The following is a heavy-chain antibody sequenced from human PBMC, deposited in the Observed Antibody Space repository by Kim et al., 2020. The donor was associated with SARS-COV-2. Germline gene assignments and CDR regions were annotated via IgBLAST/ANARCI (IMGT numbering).Heavy chain of an antibody. CDR1: GFTFSNYG. CDR3: ARTYCSSTSCLYYFDY. Sequence: GGSLRLSCEASGFTFSNYGIQWVRQAPGKGLEWVAVIWNDGSNEYYADSVKGRFTISRDNSGNTLYLQMNSLRAEDTAVYYCARTYCSSTSCLYYFDYWGQGTLVTVSS. CDR2: IWNDGSNE. V-gene: IGHV3-33*01. J-gene: IGHJ4*02. D-gene: IGHD2-2*01.